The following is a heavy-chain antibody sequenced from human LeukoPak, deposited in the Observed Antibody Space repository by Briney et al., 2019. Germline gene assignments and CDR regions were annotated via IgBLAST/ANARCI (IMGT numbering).Heavy chain of an antibody. CDR2: ISPSGDIT. V-gene: IGHV3-23*01. D-gene: IGHD3-10*01. J-gene: IGHJ4*02. CDR1: GFTFSNHG. Sequence: GGSLRLSCAASGFTFSNHGMNWVRQAPGKGLEWVSGISPSGDITYYADSVKGRFTISRDNSKNTLYLEVISLAAEDTAVYYCAKDDAWLRFGEWSQGTLVTVSS. CDR3: AKDDAWLRFGE.